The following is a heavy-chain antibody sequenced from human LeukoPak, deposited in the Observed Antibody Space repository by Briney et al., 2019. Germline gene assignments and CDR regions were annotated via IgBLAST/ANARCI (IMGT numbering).Heavy chain of an antibody. J-gene: IGHJ6*02. V-gene: IGHV3-7*04. D-gene: IGHD3-9*01. CDR2: IKQDGSEK. CDR3: AREFDISSYGMDV. CDR1: GLTFSTNW. Sequence: GGSLRLSCAASGLTFSTNWMSWVRQAPGKGLEWVANIKQDGSEKYYVDSVKGRFTISRDNAKNSLYLQMNSLRAEDTAVYYCAREFDISSYGMDVWGQGTTVTAS.